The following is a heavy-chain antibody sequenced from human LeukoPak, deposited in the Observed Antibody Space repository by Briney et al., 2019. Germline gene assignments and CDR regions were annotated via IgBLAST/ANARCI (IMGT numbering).Heavy chain of an antibody. CDR2: IFYTGDT. CDR1: GGSISSFY. Sequence: SETLSLTCAVSGGSISSFYWSWIRQPPGKGLEWIGYIFYTGDTNSNPSLKSRVTMSLDTSKNQLSLRLTSVTAADTAVYYCARHPFATPFDHWGRGTLVTVSS. V-gene: IGHV4-59*08. D-gene: IGHD2-15*01. J-gene: IGHJ4*02. CDR3: ARHPFATPFDH.